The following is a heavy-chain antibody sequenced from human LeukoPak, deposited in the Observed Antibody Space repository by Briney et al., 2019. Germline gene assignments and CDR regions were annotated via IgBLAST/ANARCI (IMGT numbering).Heavy chain of an antibody. V-gene: IGHV1-8*01. J-gene: IGHJ4*02. Sequence: ASVKVSCKASGYTFTSYDINWVRQATGQGPEWMGWMNPNSGNTGYAQKFQGRVTMTRNTSISTAYMELSSLRSEDTAVYYCARGRQGNFGVVINYWGQGTLVTVSS. CDR1: GYTFTSYD. CDR3: ARGRQGNFGVVINY. D-gene: IGHD3-3*01. CDR2: MNPNSGNT.